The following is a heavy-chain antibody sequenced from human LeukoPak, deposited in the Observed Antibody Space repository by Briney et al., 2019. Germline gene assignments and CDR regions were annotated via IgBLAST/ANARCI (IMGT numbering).Heavy chain of an antibody. CDR3: ANGYCSSTSCYPNSAFDY. D-gene: IGHD2-2*03. CDR1: GFTFSNYS. J-gene: IGHJ4*02. Sequence: GGSLRLSCAGSGFTFSNYSINWVRQAPGKGLEWVSAISGSGGSTYYADSVKGRFTISRDNSKNTLYLQMNSLRAEDTAVYYCANGYCSSTSCYPNSAFDYWGQGTLVTVSS. V-gene: IGHV3-23*01. CDR2: ISGSGGST.